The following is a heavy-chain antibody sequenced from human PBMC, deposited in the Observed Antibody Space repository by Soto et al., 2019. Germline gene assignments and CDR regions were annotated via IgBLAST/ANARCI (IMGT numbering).Heavy chain of an antibody. D-gene: IGHD1-1*01. CDR2: INHSGST. CDR3: ARESKWNDEYYFDY. CDR1: GGSFSGYY. J-gene: IGHJ4*02. V-gene: IGHV4-34*01. Sequence: SETLSLTCAAYGGSFSGYYWSWIRQPPGKGLEWIGEINHSGSTNYNPSLKSRVTISVDTSKNQFSLKLSSVTAADTAVFYCARESKWNDEYYFDYWSQGTQVTVSS.